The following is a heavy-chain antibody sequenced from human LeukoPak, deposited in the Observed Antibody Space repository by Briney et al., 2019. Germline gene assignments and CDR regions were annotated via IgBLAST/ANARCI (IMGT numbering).Heavy chain of an antibody. CDR2: INHSGST. D-gene: IGHD4-17*01. Sequence: PSETLSLTCAVYGGPFSGYYWSWIRQPPGKGLEWIGEINHSGSTNYNPSLKSRVTISVDTSKNQFSLKLSSVTAADTAVYYCARGQWYGDYGLDYWGQGALVTVSS. V-gene: IGHV4-34*01. CDR1: GGPFSGYY. CDR3: ARGQWYGDYGLDY. J-gene: IGHJ4*02.